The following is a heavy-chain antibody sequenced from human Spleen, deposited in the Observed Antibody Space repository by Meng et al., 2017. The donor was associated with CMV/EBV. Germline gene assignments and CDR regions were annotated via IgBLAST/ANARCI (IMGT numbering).Heavy chain of an antibody. D-gene: IGHD2-15*01. V-gene: IGHV4-4*07. CDR2: IYTSGST. CDR3: ARDVGYCSGGTCSDY. J-gene: IGHJ4*02. Sequence: SETLSLTCTVSGGSISSYYWSWIRQPAGKGLEWIGRIYTSGSTNYNPSLKSRVTISLDTSKNQFSLKLRSVTAADSAMYYCARDVGYCSGGTCSDYWGQGTLVTVSS. CDR1: GGSISSYY.